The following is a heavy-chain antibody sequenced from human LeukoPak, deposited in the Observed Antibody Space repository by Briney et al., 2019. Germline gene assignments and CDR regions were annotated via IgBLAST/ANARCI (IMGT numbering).Heavy chain of an antibody. CDR3: ARTPMHDSSGYRHFYYYYYMDV. J-gene: IGHJ6*03. Sequence: PSETLSLTCTVSGGSISSYYWTWIRQPPGKGLEWIGYIYYSGSTNYNPSLKSRVTISVDTSKKQFSLKLSSVTTADTAVYYCARTPMHDSSGYRHFYYYYYMDVWGKGTTVTISS. CDR1: GGSISSYY. D-gene: IGHD3-22*01. V-gene: IGHV4-59*01. CDR2: IYYSGST.